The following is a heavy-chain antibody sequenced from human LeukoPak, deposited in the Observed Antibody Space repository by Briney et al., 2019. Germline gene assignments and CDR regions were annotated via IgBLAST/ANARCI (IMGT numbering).Heavy chain of an antibody. D-gene: IGHD4-17*01. Sequence: PGGSLRLSCVVSGVIVSSHYMSWVRQPPGKGLEWVSVIYNGGSTYYAPSVKGRFTISRDKSKNTLYLQMNTLRAEDTAVYYCARGSYGDAFDIWGQGTMVTVSS. CDR2: IYNGGST. CDR1: GVIVSSHY. V-gene: IGHV3-53*05. J-gene: IGHJ3*02. CDR3: ARGSYGDAFDI.